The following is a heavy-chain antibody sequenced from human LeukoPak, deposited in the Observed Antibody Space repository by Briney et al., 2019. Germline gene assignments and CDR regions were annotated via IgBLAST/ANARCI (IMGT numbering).Heavy chain of an antibody. CDR1: GFTFSSYG. Sequence: PGGSLRLSCAASGFTFSSYGMHWVRQAPGKGLECVAVIWYDGSNKYYADSVQGRFTISRDNSKNTLYLQMNSLRAEDTAVYYCAREYYYGSGSYTSYFDYWGQGTLVTVSS. J-gene: IGHJ4*02. V-gene: IGHV3-33*01. CDR2: IWYDGSNK. D-gene: IGHD3-10*01. CDR3: AREYYYGSGSYTSYFDY.